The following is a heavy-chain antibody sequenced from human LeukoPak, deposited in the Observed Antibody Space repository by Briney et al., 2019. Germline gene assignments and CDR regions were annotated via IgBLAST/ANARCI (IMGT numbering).Heavy chain of an antibody. V-gene: IGHV4-34*01. J-gene: IGHJ3*01. CDR1: GGSFHGYY. CDR3: ARVSIGYNDSIGSPQEDSFEF. Sequence: PSETLSLTCAVYGGSFHGYYWLWIRQPPGKGLEWIGEINHSGTTNYIPSLKSRVTISVDTSKNQFSLNLTAVTAADTAVYYCARVSIGYNDSIGSPQEDSFEFWGQGTMVTVSS. CDR2: INHSGTT. D-gene: IGHD6-19*01.